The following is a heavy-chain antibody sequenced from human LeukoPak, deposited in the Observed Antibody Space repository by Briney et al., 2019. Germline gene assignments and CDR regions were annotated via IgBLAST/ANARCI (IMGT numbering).Heavy chain of an antibody. J-gene: IGHJ4*02. CDR1: GFSLSSYW. D-gene: IGHD1-1*01. V-gene: IGHV3-74*03. Sequence: GGSLRLSCVASGFSLSSYWVHWVRQAPGKGLVWVSRINIEGSTTTYADSVKGRFTISRDNAKKTVSLQMNSLRAEDTAVYYCVSDHTGHDDYWGQGTLVTVSS. CDR2: INIEGSTT. CDR3: VSDHTGHDDY.